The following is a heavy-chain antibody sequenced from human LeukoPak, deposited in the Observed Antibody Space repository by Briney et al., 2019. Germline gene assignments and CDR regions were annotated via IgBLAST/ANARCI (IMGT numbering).Heavy chain of an antibody. J-gene: IGHJ4*02. CDR1: GFTFSSYA. D-gene: IGHD3-22*01. V-gene: IGHV3-23*01. CDR2: ISGSGGST. Sequence: GGSLRLSCVVSGFTFSSYAMSWVHQAPGKGLEWVSAISGSGGSTYYADSVKGRFTISRDNSKNTLYLQMNSLRAEDTAVYYCANRGSGYYLDYWGQGTLVTVSS. CDR3: ANRGSGYYLDY.